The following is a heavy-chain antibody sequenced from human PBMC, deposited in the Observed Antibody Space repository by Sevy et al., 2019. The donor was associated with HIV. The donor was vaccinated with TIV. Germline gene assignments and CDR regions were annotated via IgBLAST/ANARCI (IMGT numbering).Heavy chain of an antibody. Sequence: GGSLRLSCAASGFTFDDYAMHWVRQAPGKGLEWVSGISWNSDSIGYADSVKGRFTISRDNAKNSLYLKMNSLRAEDTALYYCAKDTSGIAVAGTNPLNYFDYWGQGTLVTVSS. CDR3: AKDTSGIAVAGTNPLNYFDY. V-gene: IGHV3-9*01. D-gene: IGHD6-19*01. CDR2: ISWNSDSI. CDR1: GFTFDDYA. J-gene: IGHJ4*02.